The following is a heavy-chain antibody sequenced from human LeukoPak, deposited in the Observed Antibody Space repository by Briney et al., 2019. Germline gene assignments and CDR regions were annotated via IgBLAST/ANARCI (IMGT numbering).Heavy chain of an antibody. CDR3: TKEDY. CDR2: INHSGRT. J-gene: IGHJ4*02. CDR1: GGSFRGYY. Sequence: KASETLSLTCAVYGGSFRGYYWSWIRQSPGKGLEWIGEINHSGRTNYNPSLKGRVTISVDTSKNQFSLKLSSLTAADTAVYYCTKEDYWGQGTPVTVSS. V-gene: IGHV4-34*01.